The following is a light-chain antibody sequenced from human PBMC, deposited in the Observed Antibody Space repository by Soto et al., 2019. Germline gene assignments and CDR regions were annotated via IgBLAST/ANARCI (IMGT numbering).Light chain of an antibody. CDR1: SSNIGNNY. CDR3: ETWDSSLSGVV. V-gene: IGLV1-51*01. Sequence: QSVLTQPPSVSAAPGQKVTISCSGSSSNIGNNYVSWYQQLPGTAPKLLIYDSDKRPSGIPDRFSGSKSGTSATLGITGLQTGDEADYYCETWDSSLSGVVFGGGTKVTVL. CDR2: DSD. J-gene: IGLJ2*01.